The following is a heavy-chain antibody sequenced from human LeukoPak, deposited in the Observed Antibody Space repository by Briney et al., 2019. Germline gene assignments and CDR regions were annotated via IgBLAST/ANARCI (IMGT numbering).Heavy chain of an antibody. J-gene: IGHJ4*02. CDR1: GGSISSYY. CDR3: ARYVGTTNLFDY. D-gene: IGHD1-26*01. V-gene: IGHV4-59*01. CDR2: ISDSGST. Sequence: SETLSLTCTAAGGSISSYYWSWFRQPPGKGLEWFGYISDSGSTSYSFSLKSRVTISVDTSKNQFSLKLSSVTAADTAVYNCARYVGTTNLFDYWGQGTLVTVSP.